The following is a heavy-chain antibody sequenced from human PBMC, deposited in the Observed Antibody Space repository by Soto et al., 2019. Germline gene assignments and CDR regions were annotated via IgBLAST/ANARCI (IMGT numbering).Heavy chain of an antibody. V-gene: IGHV4-30-4*01. CDR1: GGSISTYHYH. J-gene: IGHJ5*02. CDR3: ARRRYSSWTSSGAWFDP. Sequence: SETLSLTCTVSGGSISTYHYHWTWIRQTHGKGLEWIGYIHYGGSIQSNPSLQRRVSMSADTSKNRFSLKLSSVSAADTAVYLCARRRYSSWTSSGAWFDPWGQGTLVTVSS. D-gene: IGHD6-13*01. CDR2: IHYGGSI.